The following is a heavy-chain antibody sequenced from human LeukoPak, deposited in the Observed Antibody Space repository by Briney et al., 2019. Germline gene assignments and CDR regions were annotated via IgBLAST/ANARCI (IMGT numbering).Heavy chain of an antibody. CDR3: ARAPEGVTPDY. CDR2: FYYSGST. Sequence: SETLSLTCTVSGGSISSNNYSWGWIRQPPGKGLQWIGNFYYSGSTYYNPSLKSRVTISVDTSKNQFSLKLSSVTAADTAVYYCARAPEGVTPDYWGQGTLVTVSS. CDR1: GGSISSNNYS. D-gene: IGHD2-21*02. J-gene: IGHJ4*02. V-gene: IGHV4-39*07.